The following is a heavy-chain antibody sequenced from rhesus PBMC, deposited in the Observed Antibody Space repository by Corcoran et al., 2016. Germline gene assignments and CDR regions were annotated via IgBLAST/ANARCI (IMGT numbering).Heavy chain of an antibody. Sequence: QVQLQESGPGLVKPSETLSLTCTVSGASMNINWWSWIRQPPGKGLDWMGEIEGGAGRTNFNPSLNGRISISRDASKNQFFLKLPSMAAADTAVYWCARIGFTGYGALAFWGQGVLVTVSS. J-gene: IGHJ4*01. CDR2: IEGGAGRT. CDR3: ARIGFTGYGALAF. CDR1: GASMNINW. V-gene: IGHV4-80*01. D-gene: IGHD5-30*01.